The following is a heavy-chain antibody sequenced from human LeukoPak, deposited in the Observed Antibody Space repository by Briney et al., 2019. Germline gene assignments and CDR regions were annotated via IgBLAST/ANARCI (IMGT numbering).Heavy chain of an antibody. J-gene: IGHJ3*02. CDR2: INAGNGNT. V-gene: IGHV1-3*01. CDR3: ARGGGYDYVWGTNDAFDI. D-gene: IGHD3-16*01. CDR1: GYTFTSYA. Sequence: GASVKVSCKASGYTFTSYAMHWVRQAPGQRLEWMGWINAGNGNTEYSQKFQGRVTITRDTSASTAYMELSSLRSEDTAVYYCARGGGYDYVWGTNDAFDIWGQGTMVTVSS.